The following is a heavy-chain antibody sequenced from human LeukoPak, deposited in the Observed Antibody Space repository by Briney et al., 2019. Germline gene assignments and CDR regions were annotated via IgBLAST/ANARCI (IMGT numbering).Heavy chain of an antibody. Sequence: GGSLRLSCAASGFTFSSYGMHWVRQAPGKGLEWVALIWYDGTNKYYADSVKGRCTISRDNSKNTLYMRMSSLRAEDTAVYYCAKVLGRGYYYIDVWGKGTTVTVSS. CDR1: GFTFSSYG. CDR3: AKVLGRGYYYIDV. J-gene: IGHJ6*03. V-gene: IGHV3-33*06. D-gene: IGHD1-1*01. CDR2: IWYDGTNK.